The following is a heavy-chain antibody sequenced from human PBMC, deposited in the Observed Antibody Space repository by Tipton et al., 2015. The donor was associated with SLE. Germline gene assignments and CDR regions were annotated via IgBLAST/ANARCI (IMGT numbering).Heavy chain of an antibody. Sequence: GSLRLSCEASGFTFSAYAMSWVRQAPGKGLEWVSVVYSAGSTNYADSVKGRFTISRDNSKNTLYLQMNSLRAEDTAVYYCARGMTTVTSDYFDYWGQGTLVTVSS. CDR1: GFTFSAYA. V-gene: IGHV3-23*03. D-gene: IGHD4-11*01. CDR2: VYSAGST. J-gene: IGHJ4*02. CDR3: ARGMTTVTSDYFDY.